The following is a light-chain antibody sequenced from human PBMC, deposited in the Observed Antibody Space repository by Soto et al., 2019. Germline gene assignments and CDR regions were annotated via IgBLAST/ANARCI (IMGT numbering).Light chain of an antibody. CDR1: QSVTYDQ. CDR3: QQYDNSPIT. Sequence: PGERATLSCRASQSVTYDQLAWYRQTPGQAPRLLIYGASSRAAGIPDRFSGSGSGTDFTLTISRLEPEDFAVYYCQQYDNSPITFGQGTRLEIK. J-gene: IGKJ5*01. CDR2: GAS. V-gene: IGKV3-20*01.